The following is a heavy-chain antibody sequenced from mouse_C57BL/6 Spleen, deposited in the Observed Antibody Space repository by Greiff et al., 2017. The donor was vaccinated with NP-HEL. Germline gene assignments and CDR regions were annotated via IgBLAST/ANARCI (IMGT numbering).Heavy chain of an antibody. Sequence: EVKLMESGGGLVKPGGSLKLSCAASGFTFSSYAMSWVRQTPEKRLEWVATISDGGSYTYYPDNVKGRFTISRDNAKNNLYLQMSHLRSEDTAMYYCAREVEATMVTTDFDCWGQGTTLTVSS. CDR3: AREVEATMVTTDFDC. V-gene: IGHV5-4*01. D-gene: IGHD2-2*01. J-gene: IGHJ2*01. CDR2: ISDGGSYT. CDR1: GFTFSSYA.